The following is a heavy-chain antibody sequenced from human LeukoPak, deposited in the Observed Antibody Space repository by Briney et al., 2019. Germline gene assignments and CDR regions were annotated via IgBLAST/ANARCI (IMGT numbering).Heavy chain of an antibody. CDR3: AGLRSTVAWASFDY. Sequence: SETPSLTCIFSCSISSYYWTWIRQPPGKGLEWIWHSYFTGNPNYNPSLKSRVTISVHPPKNQFSLKLTSVTAADTAAYYCAGLRSTVAWASFDYWGQGILVTVSS. CDR1: CSISSYY. J-gene: IGHJ4*02. V-gene: IGHV4-59*08. CDR2: SYFTGNP. D-gene: IGHD4-23*01.